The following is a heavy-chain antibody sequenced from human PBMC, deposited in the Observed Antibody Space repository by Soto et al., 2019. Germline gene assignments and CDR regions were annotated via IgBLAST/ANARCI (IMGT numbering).Heavy chain of an antibody. CDR1: GFTFSSYE. V-gene: IGHV3-48*03. Sequence: EVQLVESGGGLVQPGGSLRLSCAASGFTFSSYEMNWVRQAPGKGLEWVSYISSSGSTIYYADSVKGRFTISRDNAKNSLYLQMNSLRAEDTAVYYSARGAAAGTLHFDYWGQGTLVTVSS. CDR2: ISSSGSTI. D-gene: IGHD6-13*01. J-gene: IGHJ4*02. CDR3: ARGAAAGTLHFDY.